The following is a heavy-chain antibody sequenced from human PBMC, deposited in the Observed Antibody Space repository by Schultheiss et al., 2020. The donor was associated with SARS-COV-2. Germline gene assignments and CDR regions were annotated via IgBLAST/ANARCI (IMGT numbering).Heavy chain of an antibody. J-gene: IGHJ4*02. D-gene: IGHD2-15*01. CDR2: ITGDGSTT. Sequence: GESLKISCAASGFTFSSYWMSWVRQAPGKGLEWVSAITGDGSTTYYADSMKGRFTISRDNSKNTLYLQMNSLRAEDTAVYYCAKIWRSGGSCYPNWGQGTLVTVSS. CDR1: GFTFSSYW. V-gene: IGHV3-23*01. CDR3: AKIWRSGGSCYPN.